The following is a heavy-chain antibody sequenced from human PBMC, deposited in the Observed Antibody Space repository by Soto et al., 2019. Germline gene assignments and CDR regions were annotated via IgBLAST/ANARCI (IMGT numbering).Heavy chain of an antibody. D-gene: IGHD3-16*02. V-gene: IGHV3-49*03. CDR3: TREEKGVAGLHLGELSSDHEHYYMDV. Sequence: GGSLRLSCTASGFTFGDYAMSWFRQAPGKGLEWVGFIRSKAYGGTTEYAASVKGRFTISRDDSKSIAYLQMNSLKTEDTAVYYCTREEKGVAGLHLGELSSDHEHYYMDVWGKGTTVTVSS. J-gene: IGHJ6*03. CDR2: IRSKAYGGTT. CDR1: GFTFGDYA.